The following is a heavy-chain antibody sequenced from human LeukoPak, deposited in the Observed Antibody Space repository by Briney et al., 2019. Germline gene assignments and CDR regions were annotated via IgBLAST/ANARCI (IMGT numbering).Heavy chain of an antibody. CDR3: ASLNYYDSSGYYFGRQSHYSYGMDV. CDR2: IKQDGSEK. D-gene: IGHD3-22*01. CDR1: GFTFSSYW. V-gene: IGHV3-7*01. J-gene: IGHJ6*02. Sequence: PGGSLRLSCAASGFTFSSYWMSWVRQAPGKGLEWVANIKQDGSEKYYVDSVKGRFTISRDNAKNSLYLQMNSLRAEDTAVYYCASLNYYDSSGYYFGRQSHYSYGMDVWGQGTTVTVSS.